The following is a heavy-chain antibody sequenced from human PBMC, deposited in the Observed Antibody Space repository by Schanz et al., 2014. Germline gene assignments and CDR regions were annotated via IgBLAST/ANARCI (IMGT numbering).Heavy chain of an antibody. Sequence: QVPLQESGPGLVKPSETLSLTCTVSGGSISSYYWSWIRQPPGKGLEWIGYMYYSGSTNYNPSLNSRVTLSVDPPKTQFPRRLSSVTAADTAVYYCARGWEVKVFDYWGQGTLITVSS. CDR3: ARGWEVKVFDY. V-gene: IGHV4-59*08. CDR2: MYYSGST. J-gene: IGHJ4*02. D-gene: IGHD1-26*01. CDR1: GGSISSYY.